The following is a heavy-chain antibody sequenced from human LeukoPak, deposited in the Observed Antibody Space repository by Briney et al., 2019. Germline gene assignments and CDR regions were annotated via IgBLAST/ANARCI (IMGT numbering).Heavy chain of an antibody. CDR1: GFTFSNYW. V-gene: IGHV3-74*01. D-gene: IGHD5-12*01. Sequence: GGSLRLSCAASGFTFSNYWMHWVRQGPGKELVWVSRINSDGSSTSYADSVKGRFTISRDNPKNTLYLQMNSLRVEDTAVYYRARGGFGGYDSSFDYWGQGTLVTVSS. CDR2: INSDGSST. J-gene: IGHJ4*02. CDR3: ARGGFGGYDSSFDY.